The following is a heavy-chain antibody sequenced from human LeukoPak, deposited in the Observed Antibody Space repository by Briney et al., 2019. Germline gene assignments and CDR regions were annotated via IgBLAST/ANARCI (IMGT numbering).Heavy chain of an antibody. Sequence: GSLRLSCAASGFTFSTHAMTWVRQAPGKGLEWVSSIDSSGDYTFYADSVKGRFTISRDNSKDTLYLQLSGQGAEDTAIYYCGKEFSSGWFFWGQGTLVSVSS. J-gene: IGHJ4*02. CDR2: IDSSGDYT. CDR3: GKEFSSGWFF. CDR1: GFTFSTHA. D-gene: IGHD6-13*01. V-gene: IGHV3-23*01.